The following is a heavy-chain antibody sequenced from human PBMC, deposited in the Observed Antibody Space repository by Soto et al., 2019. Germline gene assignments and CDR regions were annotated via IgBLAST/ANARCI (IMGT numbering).Heavy chain of an antibody. V-gene: IGHV1-18*01. J-gene: IGHJ3*02. D-gene: IGHD3-22*01. CDR2: ISAYNGNT. CDR3: ARIMVTHPLGVVVIYDAFDI. CDR1: GGTFSSYA. Sequence: QVQLVQSGAEVKKPGSSVKVSCKASGGTFSSYAISWVRQAPGQGLEWMGWISAYNGNTNYAQKLQGRVTMTTDTSTSTAYMELRSLRSDDTAVYYCARIMVTHPLGVVVIYDAFDIWGQGTMVTVSS.